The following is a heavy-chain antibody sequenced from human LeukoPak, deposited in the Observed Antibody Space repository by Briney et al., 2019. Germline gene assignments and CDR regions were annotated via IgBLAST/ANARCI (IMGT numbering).Heavy chain of an antibody. V-gene: IGHV1-24*01. J-gene: IGHJ4*02. CDR1: GYTLTELS. D-gene: IGHD3-22*01. CDR3: VAYYYDSSGLKTLLYYFDY. CDR2: FDPEDGET. Sequence: XSVKVSCKVSGYTLTELSMHWVRQAPGKGLEWMGGFDPEDGETIYAQKFQGRVTMTEDTSTDTAYMELSSLRSEDTAVYYCVAYYYDSSGLKTLLYYFDYWGQGTLVTVSS.